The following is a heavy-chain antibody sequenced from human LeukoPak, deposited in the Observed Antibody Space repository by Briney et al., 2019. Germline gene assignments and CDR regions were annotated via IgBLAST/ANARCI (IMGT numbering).Heavy chain of an antibody. Sequence: GGSLRLSCAASGFTFSSYEMNWVRQAPGKGLEWVSYISSSGSTIYYADSVKGRFTISRDNAKNSLYLQMNSLRAEDTALYYCAKDSSHYGELLRGNFDYWGQGTLVTVSS. D-gene: IGHD4-17*01. CDR3: AKDSSHYGELLRGNFDY. CDR2: ISSSGSTI. V-gene: IGHV3-48*03. CDR1: GFTFSSYE. J-gene: IGHJ4*02.